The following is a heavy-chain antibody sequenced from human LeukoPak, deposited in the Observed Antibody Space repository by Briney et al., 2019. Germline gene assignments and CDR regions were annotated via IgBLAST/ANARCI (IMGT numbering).Heavy chain of an antibody. CDR1: GFTFSSYA. CDR2: ISGSGGST. D-gene: IGHD2-2*01. CDR3: AKGHCSSTSCSFFDY. V-gene: IGHV3-23*01. J-gene: IGHJ4*02. Sequence: GGSLRLSCAASGFTFSSYAMSWVRQAPGKGLEWVSAISGSGGSTYYADSVKGRLTISRDNSKNTLYLQMNSLRAEDTAVYYCAKGHCSSTSCSFFDYWGQGTLVTVSS.